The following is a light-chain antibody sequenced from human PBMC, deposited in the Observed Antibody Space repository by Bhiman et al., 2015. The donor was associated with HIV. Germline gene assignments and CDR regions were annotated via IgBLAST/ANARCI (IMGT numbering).Light chain of an antibody. CDR3: QAWESSTGDVV. CDR1: NIGSKS. CDR2: NDS. J-gene: IGLJ2*01. V-gene: IGLV3-21*01. Sequence: SYVLTQPPSVSVAPGKTARITCGGNNIGSKSVHWYQQKPGQAPVLVIYNDSDRPSGIPERFSGSNSGNTATLTISGTQAMDEADYYCQAWESSTGDVVFGGGTKLSVL.